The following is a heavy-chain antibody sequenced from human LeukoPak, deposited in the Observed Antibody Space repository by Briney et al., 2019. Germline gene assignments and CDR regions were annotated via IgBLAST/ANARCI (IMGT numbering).Heavy chain of an antibody. D-gene: IGHD1-26*01. CDR2: ISGSGGST. J-gene: IGHJ3*02. CDR1: GFTFSSYA. V-gene: IGHV3-23*01. CDR3: APSLSGSYYVVGAFDI. Sequence: SGGSLRFSCAASGFTFSSYAMSWVRQAPGKGLEWVSAISGSGGSTYYADSVKGRLTISRDNSKNTLYLQMNSLRAEDTAVYYCAPSLSGSYYVVGAFDIWGQGTMVTVSS.